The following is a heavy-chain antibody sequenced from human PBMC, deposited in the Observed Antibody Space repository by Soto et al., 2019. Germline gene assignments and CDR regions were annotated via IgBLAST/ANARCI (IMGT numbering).Heavy chain of an antibody. CDR1: GDSISSYS. D-gene: IGHD2-2*03. J-gene: IGHJ5*02. V-gene: IGHV4-59*01. CDR2: IHYNGNT. CDR3: AREGNLGRWIQPLDA. Sequence: QVQLQVSGPGLVKPSETLSLTCTVSGDSISSYSWSWIRQPPGKGLGWIGNIHYNGNTKYSPSLKSRVTRSVDASKNPFSRKLISVTTADTAVYFCAREGNLGRWIQPLDAWGQGTLVTVSS.